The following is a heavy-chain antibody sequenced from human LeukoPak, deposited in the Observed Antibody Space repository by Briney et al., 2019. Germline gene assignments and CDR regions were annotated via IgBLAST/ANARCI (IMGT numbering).Heavy chain of an antibody. D-gene: IGHD3-22*01. V-gene: IGHV3-30-3*01. Sequence: PGRSLKLSFAVSGFTFRSYSMHWVRQAPGEGLEGVAAISYDGSDRFYADSVKGRFTISRDNSKNTLYLHVNSLRPEDTALYYCASDVNYYDGSGPPFHYWGQGTLVTVSS. CDR3: ASDVNYYDGSGPPFHY. J-gene: IGHJ4*02. CDR1: GFTFRSYS. CDR2: ISYDGSDR.